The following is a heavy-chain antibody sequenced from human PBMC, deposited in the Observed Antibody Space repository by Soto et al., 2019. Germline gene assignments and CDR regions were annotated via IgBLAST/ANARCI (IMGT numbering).Heavy chain of an antibody. CDR1: GFTFSSYA. CDR3: AKWFYPYYYDSSGYLDAFDI. D-gene: IGHD3-22*01. J-gene: IGHJ3*02. CDR2: ISGSGGST. Sequence: GGSLRLSCAASGFTFSSYAMSWVRQAPGKGLEWVSAISGSGGSTYYADSVKGRFTISRDNSKNTLYLQMNSLRAEDTAVYYCAKWFYPYYYDSSGYLDAFDIWGQGTMVTVSS. V-gene: IGHV3-23*01.